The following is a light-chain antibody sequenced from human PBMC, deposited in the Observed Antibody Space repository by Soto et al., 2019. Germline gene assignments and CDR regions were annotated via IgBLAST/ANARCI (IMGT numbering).Light chain of an antibody. CDR1: QSVRGDY. CDR2: GAS. CDR3: QQYGVSPWA. V-gene: IGKV3-20*01. J-gene: IGKJ1*01. Sequence: VLTQSPGTLSLSPGERATLSCRASQSVRGDYLAWYQQRPGQAPRLLIYGASSRATGIPDRFSGSGSGTDFTLTISRLEPEDFAVYYCQQYGVSPWAFGPGTKVEI.